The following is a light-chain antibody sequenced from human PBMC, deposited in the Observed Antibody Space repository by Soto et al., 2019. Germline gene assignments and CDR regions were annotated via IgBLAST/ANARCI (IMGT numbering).Light chain of an antibody. CDR1: SSNLGAGFD. J-gene: IGLJ3*02. Sequence: QTVVTQPPSVSGAPGQGVTISCTGSSSNLGAGFDVHWYQQLPGTAPKLLMYGNNNRPSGVPDRFSGSRSGTSASLAISGLQSEDEADYYCSAWDDSLNGGGLFGGGTKLTVL. V-gene: IGLV1-40*01. CDR2: GNN. CDR3: SAWDDSLNGGGL.